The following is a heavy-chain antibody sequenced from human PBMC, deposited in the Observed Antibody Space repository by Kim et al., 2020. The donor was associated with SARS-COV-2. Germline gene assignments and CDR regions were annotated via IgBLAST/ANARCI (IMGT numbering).Heavy chain of an antibody. CDR3: ARLSSGYYYYGMDV. Sequence: PSFQGHVTISADKSISTAYLQWSSLKASDTAMYYCARLSSGYYYYGMDVWGQGTTVTVSS. J-gene: IGHJ6*02. V-gene: IGHV5-10-1*01. D-gene: IGHD2-15*01.